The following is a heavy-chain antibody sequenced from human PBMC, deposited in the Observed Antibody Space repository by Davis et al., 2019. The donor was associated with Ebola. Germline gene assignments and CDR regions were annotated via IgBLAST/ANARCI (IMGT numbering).Heavy chain of an antibody. J-gene: IGHJ4*02. CDR2: IKQDGSEK. CDR3: ARAVIGFPPDY. V-gene: IGHV3-7*01. D-gene: IGHD2/OR15-2a*01. Sequence: GGSLRLSCAASGFTFSSYWMSCVRQAPGKGLEWVANIKQDGSEKYYVDSVKGRFTISRDNAKNSLYLQMNSLRAEDTAVYYCARAVIGFPPDYWGQGTLVTVSS. CDR1: GFTFSSYW.